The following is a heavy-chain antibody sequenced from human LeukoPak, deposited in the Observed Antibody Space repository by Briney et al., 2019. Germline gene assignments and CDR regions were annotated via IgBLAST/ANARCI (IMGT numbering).Heavy chain of an antibody. V-gene: IGHV4-59*01. CDR2: IYYSGST. Sequence: SETLSLTCTVSGGSISSYYWSWVRQPPGKGLEWIGYIYYSGSTNYNPSLKGRVTISVDASKNQFSLKLSSVTAADTAVYYCASSGFGVVIPFDYWGQGTLVTVLS. J-gene: IGHJ4*02. D-gene: IGHD3-3*01. CDR1: GGSISSYY. CDR3: ASSGFGVVIPFDY.